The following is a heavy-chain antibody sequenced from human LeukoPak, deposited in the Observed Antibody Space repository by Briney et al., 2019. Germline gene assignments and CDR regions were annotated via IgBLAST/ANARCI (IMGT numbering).Heavy chain of an antibody. V-gene: IGHV3-30*02. Sequence: GGSLRLSCAASGFTFSSYGMHWVRQAPGKGLEWVAFIRYDGSNKYYADSVKGRFTISRDNSKNTLYLQMNSLRAEDTAVYYCAKDDYSNYGWFDPWGQGTLVTVSS. J-gene: IGHJ5*02. CDR1: GFTFSSYG. CDR3: AKDDYSNYGWFDP. CDR2: IRYDGSNK. D-gene: IGHD4-11*01.